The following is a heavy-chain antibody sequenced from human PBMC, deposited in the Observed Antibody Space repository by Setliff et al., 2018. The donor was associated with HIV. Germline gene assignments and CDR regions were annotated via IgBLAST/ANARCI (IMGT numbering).Heavy chain of an antibody. CDR3: ARVPTSSWYVTTQRTKEYFHH. D-gene: IGHD6-13*01. CDR1: GGSIKSSSYY. Sequence: PSETLSLTCTVSGGSIKSSSYYWGWIRQPPGKGLEWIGYTYYSGSTYYNPSLKSRVTISVDTSKNQFSLQLPSVTAADTAIYYCARVPTSSWYVTTQRTKEYFHHWGQGTLVTVSS. J-gene: IGHJ1*01. V-gene: IGHV4-39*07. CDR2: TYYSGST.